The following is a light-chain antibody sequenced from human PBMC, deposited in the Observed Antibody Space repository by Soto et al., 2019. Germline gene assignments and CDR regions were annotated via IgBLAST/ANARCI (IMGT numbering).Light chain of an antibody. CDR2: GAS. CDR3: QQYNNWPTWT. J-gene: IGKJ1*01. Sequence: EIVMTQAPATLFVSPGERATLSCRASESVISHLAWYQQKPGQAPRLLIYGASTRATGIPARFSGSGSGTEFTLTISSLQSEDFAVYYCQQYNNWPTWTFGQGTKVEIK. CDR1: ESVISH. V-gene: IGKV3-15*01.